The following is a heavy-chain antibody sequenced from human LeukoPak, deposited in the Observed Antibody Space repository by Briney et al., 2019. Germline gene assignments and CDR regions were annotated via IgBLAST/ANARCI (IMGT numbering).Heavy chain of an antibody. V-gene: IGHV3-7*01. CDR3: ARDLSGVTGYTYGRGIDY. CDR2: IKKDGSEK. D-gene: IGHD5-18*01. J-gene: IGHJ4*02. CDR1: GFTFSSYW. Sequence: SGGSLRLSCAASGFTFSSYWMSWVRQAPGKGLEWVANIKKDGSEKYYVDSVKGRFTISRDNAKTSLYLQMNSLRAEDTALYYCARDLSGVTGYTYGRGIDYWGQGTLVTVSS.